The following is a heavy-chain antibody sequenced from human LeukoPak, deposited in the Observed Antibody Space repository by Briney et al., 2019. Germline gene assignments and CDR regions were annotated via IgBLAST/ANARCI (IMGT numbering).Heavy chain of an antibody. Sequence: SETLSLTCTVSGGSISSYYWNWIRQPPGKGLEWIGYIYYSGSTNYNPSLKSRVTMSVDTSKNQFSLKLSSVTAADTAVYYCARQPYSSSWYRGGSPPRYFDYWGQGTLVTVSS. CDR3: ARQPYSSSWYRGGSPPRYFDY. CDR2: IYYSGST. V-gene: IGHV4-59*08. CDR1: GGSISSYY. J-gene: IGHJ4*02. D-gene: IGHD6-13*01.